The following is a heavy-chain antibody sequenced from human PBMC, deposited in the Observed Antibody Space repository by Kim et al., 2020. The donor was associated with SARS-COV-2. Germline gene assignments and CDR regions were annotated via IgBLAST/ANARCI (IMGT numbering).Heavy chain of an antibody. V-gene: IGHV4-59*01. D-gene: IGHD6-13*01. Sequence: SETLSLTCTVSGGSISSYFWSWIRQPPGKGLEWIAYIHYSGSTNYNPSLKSRVTISVDTSKNQFSLKLSSVTAADTAVYYCARYSSSSLTRWFDPWGQGTLVTVSS. CDR2: IHYSGST. CDR3: ARYSSSSLTRWFDP. J-gene: IGHJ5*02. CDR1: GGSISSYF.